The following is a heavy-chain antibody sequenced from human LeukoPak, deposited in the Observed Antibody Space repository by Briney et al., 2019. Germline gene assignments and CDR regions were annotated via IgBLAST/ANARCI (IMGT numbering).Heavy chain of an antibody. CDR1: GGSFSGYY. Sequence: SETLSLTCAVYGGSFSGYYWSWIRHPPGKGLEWIGEINHSGSTNYNPSLKSRVTISVDTSKNQFSLKLSSVTAADTAVYYCARVGSRDYVWGSYRRQGNIQKWGQGTLVTVSS. J-gene: IGHJ4*02. V-gene: IGHV4-34*01. D-gene: IGHD3-16*02. CDR2: INHSGST. CDR3: ARVGSRDYVWGSYRRQGNIQK.